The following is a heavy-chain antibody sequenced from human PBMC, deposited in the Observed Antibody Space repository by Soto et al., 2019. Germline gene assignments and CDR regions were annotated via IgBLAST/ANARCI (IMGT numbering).Heavy chain of an antibody. Sequence: QVQLQESGPGLVKPSQTLSLTCTVSGGSVSSGDFYWSWIRQPPGKGLEWIGYIYYSGSTYYNPSLKSRVSISVHTSKNQFTRKVNSVTAADTAVYYCARTSVTAMDFNHWGQGALFAVSS. CDR3: ARTSVTAMDFNH. V-gene: IGHV4-30-4*01. CDR1: GGSVSSGDFY. D-gene: IGHD5-18*01. CDR2: IYYSGST. J-gene: IGHJ4*02.